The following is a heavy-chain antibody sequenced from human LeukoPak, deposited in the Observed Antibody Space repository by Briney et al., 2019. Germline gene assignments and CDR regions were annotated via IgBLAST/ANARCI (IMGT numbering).Heavy chain of an antibody. CDR1: GGSFSGYY. CDR3: ARGSGYNGTAY. CDR2: INHSGST. D-gene: IGHD5-24*01. V-gene: IGHV4-34*01. J-gene: IGHJ4*02. Sequence: SETLSLTCAVYGGSFSGYYWSWIRQPPGKGLEWIGEINHSGSTNYNPSLKSRVTISVDTSKNQFSLKLSSVTAADTAVYYCARGSGYNGTAYWGQETLVTVSS.